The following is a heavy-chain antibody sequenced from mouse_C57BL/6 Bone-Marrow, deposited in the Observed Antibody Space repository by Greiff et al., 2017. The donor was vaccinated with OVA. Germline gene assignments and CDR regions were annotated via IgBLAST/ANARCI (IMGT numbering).Heavy chain of an antibody. CDR2: IWTGGGT. J-gene: IGHJ1*03. V-gene: IGHV2-9-1*01. Sequence: QVQLKESGPGLVAPSQSLSITCTVSGFSFTSYAISWVRQPPGKGLEWLGVIWTGGGTNYYSALKSRMSISKDNSKSQVSLKMNSLQTDDTARYDCARESRVTYWYFDVWGTGTTVTVSS. CDR3: ARESRVTYWYFDV. CDR1: GFSFTSYA. D-gene: IGHD2-2*01.